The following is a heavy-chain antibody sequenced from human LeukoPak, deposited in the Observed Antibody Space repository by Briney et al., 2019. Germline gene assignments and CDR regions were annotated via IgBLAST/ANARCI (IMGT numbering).Heavy chain of an antibody. D-gene: IGHD6-19*01. CDR1: GYTFTSYG. CDR3: ARANPPYSSGWYQPTEYFQH. J-gene: IGHJ1*01. CDR2: ISAYNGNT. Sequence: ASVKVSCKASGYTFTSYGISWVRQAPGQGLEWMGWISAYNGNTNYAQKLQGRVTMTTDTSTSTAYMELRSLRSDDTAVYYCARANPPYSSGWYQPTEYFQHWGQGTLVTVSS. V-gene: IGHV1-18*01.